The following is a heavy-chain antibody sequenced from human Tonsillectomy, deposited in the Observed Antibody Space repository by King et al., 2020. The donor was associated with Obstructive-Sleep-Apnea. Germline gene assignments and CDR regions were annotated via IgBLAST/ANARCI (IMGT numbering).Heavy chain of an antibody. CDR2: ISGSGGST. V-gene: IGHV3-23*04. J-gene: IGHJ4*02. D-gene: IGHD3-10*01. CDR3: ATSGRITMVRGAR. CDR1: GFTFSSYA. Sequence: VQLVESGGGLVQPGGSLRLSCAASGFTFSSYAMSWVRQAPGKGLEWVSAISGSGGSTYYADSVKGRFTISRDNSKNTLYLQMNSLRPEDTAVYYCATSGRITMVRGARWGQGTLVTVSS.